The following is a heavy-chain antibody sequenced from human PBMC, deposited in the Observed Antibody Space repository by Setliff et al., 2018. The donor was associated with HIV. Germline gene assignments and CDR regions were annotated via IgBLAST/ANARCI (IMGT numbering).Heavy chain of an antibody. V-gene: IGHV4-39*07. CDR3: ARDRGGHYTGSYYYMDV. CDR1: GGSISRSSYY. Sequence: SETLSLTCTVSGGSISRSSYYWSWIRQPPGRGLEWIGDINYSGSTNYNPSLKSRVSISVDTSKNQFSLRLSSVTAADTAVYYCARDRGGHYTGSYYYMDVWGKGTTVTVSS. D-gene: IGHD3-10*01. J-gene: IGHJ6*03. CDR2: INYSGST.